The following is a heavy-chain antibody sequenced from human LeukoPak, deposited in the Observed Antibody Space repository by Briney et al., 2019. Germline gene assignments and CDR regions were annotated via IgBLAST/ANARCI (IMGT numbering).Heavy chain of an antibody. J-gene: IGHJ4*02. Sequence: PSETLSLTCTVSGGSISSSSYYWGWIRQPPGKGLEWIGSIYYSGSTYYNPSLKSRVTISVDKSKNQFSLKLSSVTAADTAVYYCAREGYDSSGYCFDYWGQGTLVTVSS. CDR1: GGSISSSSYY. D-gene: IGHD3-22*01. CDR2: IYYSGST. V-gene: IGHV4-39*07. CDR3: AREGYDSSGYCFDY.